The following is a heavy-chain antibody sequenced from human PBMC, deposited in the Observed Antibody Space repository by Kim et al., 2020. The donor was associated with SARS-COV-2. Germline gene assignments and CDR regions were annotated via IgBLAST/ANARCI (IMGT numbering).Heavy chain of an antibody. Sequence: NTNYAQKLQGRVTMTTDTSTSTAYMELRSLRSDDTAVYYCARYTNDAFDIWGQGTMVTVSS. J-gene: IGHJ3*02. V-gene: IGHV1-18*01. CDR3: ARYTNDAFDI. D-gene: IGHD1-1*01. CDR2: NT.